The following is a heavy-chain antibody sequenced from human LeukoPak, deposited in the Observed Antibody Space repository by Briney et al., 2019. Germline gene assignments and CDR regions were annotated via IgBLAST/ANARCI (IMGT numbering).Heavy chain of an antibody. CDR3: ARNSILWFGELLGPARSAEAFDI. J-gene: IGHJ3*02. CDR2: IIPIFGTA. Sequence: ASVKVSCKASGGTFSSYAISWVRQAPGQGLEWMGGIIPIFGTANYAQKFQGRVTITADKSTSAAYMELSSLRSEDTAVYYCARNSILWFGELLGPARSAEAFDIWGQGTMVTVSS. CDR1: GGTFSSYA. V-gene: IGHV1-69*06. D-gene: IGHD3-10*01.